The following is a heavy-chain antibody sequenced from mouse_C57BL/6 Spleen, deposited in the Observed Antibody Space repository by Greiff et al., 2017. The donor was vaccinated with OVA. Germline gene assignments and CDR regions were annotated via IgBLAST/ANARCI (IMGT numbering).Heavy chain of an antibody. CDR3: TGSNWAY. J-gene: IGHJ3*01. CDR1: GFNIKDDY. Sequence: VQLKESGAELVRPGASVKLSCTASGFNIKDDYMHWVKQRPEQGLEWIGWIDPENGDTEYASKFQGKATITADTSSNTAYLQLSSLTSEDTAVYYCTGSNWAYWGQGTLVTVSA. V-gene: IGHV14-4*01. CDR2: IDPENGDT. D-gene: IGHD2-5*01.